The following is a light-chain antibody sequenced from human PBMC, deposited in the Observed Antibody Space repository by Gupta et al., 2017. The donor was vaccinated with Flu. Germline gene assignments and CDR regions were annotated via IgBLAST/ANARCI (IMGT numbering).Light chain of an antibody. V-gene: IGKV1-39*01. CDR1: QSTSVY. Sequence: DIQITQSPSSLSASIGDRVTITCRTSQSTSVYLNWYQQKLGKAPELLIYGASTLQSGVPSRFSGSGSGTEFTLAISSLQPEDFATYYCQQIYSTPHTFGQGTKVEI. J-gene: IGKJ1*01. CDR2: GAS. CDR3: QQIYSTPHT.